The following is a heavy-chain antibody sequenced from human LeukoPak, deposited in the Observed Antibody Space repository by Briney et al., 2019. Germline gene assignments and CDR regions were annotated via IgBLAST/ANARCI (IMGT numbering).Heavy chain of an antibody. J-gene: IGHJ4*02. D-gene: IGHD6-6*01. V-gene: IGHV3-30*04. CDR2: ISYDGSNK. CDR1: GFTFSSYA. CDR3: ASPKSPYSSSSYFDY. Sequence: GGSLRLSCAAPGFTFSSYAMHWVRQAPGKGLEWVAVISYDGSNKYYADSVKGRFTISRDNSKNTLYLQMNSLRAEDTAVYYCASPKSPYSSSSYFDYWGQGTLVTVSS.